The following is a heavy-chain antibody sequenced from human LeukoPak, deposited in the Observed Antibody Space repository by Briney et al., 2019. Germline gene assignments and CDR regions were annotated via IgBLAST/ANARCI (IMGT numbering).Heavy chain of an antibody. CDR1: GFTFDDYG. CDR2: INWNGGST. D-gene: IGHD6-13*01. CDR3: ARGPGHSSSWYPGGWFDP. V-gene: IGHV3-20*04. J-gene: IGHJ5*02. Sequence: GGSLRLSCAASGFTFDDYGMSWVRQAPGKGLEWVSGINWNGGSTGYADSVKGRFTISRDNSKNTLYLQMNSLRAEDTAVYYCARGPGHSSSWYPGGWFDPWGQGTLVTVSS.